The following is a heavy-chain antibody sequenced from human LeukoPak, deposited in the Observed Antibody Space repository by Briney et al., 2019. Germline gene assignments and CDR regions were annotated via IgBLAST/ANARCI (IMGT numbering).Heavy chain of an antibody. D-gene: IGHD3-3*01. CDR2: INPNSGGT. J-gene: IGHJ4*02. CDR3: ARVDFWSGYYTDPLFDY. Sequence: GASVKVSCKASGYTFTSYDINWVRQATGQGLEWMGWINPNSGGTNYAQKFQGRVTMTRDTSISTAYMELSRLRSDDTAVYYCARVDFWSGYYTDPLFDYWGQGTLVTVSS. V-gene: IGHV1-2*02. CDR1: GYTFTSYD.